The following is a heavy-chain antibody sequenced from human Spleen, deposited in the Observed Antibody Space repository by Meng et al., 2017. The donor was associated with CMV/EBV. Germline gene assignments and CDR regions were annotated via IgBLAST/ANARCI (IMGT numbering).Heavy chain of an antibody. V-gene: IGHV3-23*01. CDR1: GFTFSSYA. CDR2: ISGSGGST. Sequence: GGSLRLSCAASGFTFSSYAMSWVRQAPGKGLEWVSAISGSGGSTYYADSVKGRFTISRDNSKNTLYLQMNSLRAEDTAVYYCAKGKVSLRFLEWSLLYWFDPWGQGTLVTVSS. D-gene: IGHD3-3*01. J-gene: IGHJ5*02. CDR3: AKGKVSLRFLEWSLLYWFDP.